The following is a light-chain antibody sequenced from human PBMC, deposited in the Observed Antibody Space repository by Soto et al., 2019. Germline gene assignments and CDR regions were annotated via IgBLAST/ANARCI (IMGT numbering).Light chain of an antibody. J-gene: IGKJ4*01. CDR2: AAS. CDR3: QQYNIYPLT. CDR1: QDINSY. Sequence: DVQMTQSPSSLSASVGDRVTITCRASQDINSYLAWYQQKPGNAPKSLIYAASSLQTGVPSRFSGSESGPDFTLTISNLQPEDSATYYFQQYNIYPLTFGGGTKVEIK. V-gene: IGKV1D-16*01.